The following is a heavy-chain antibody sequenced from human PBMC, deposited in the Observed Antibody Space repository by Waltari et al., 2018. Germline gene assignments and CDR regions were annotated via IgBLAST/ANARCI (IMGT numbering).Heavy chain of an antibody. CDR3: TREGGISGYFDF. CDR2: IHSSGNI. J-gene: IGHJ4*02. V-gene: IGHV3-66*01. CDR1: GFSVRNNY. D-gene: IGHD2-15*01. Sequence: EVQIVESGGTLVQTGESLRLSCLVSGFSVRNNYMSWVRQAPGKGLEWVSVIHSSGNIFYADSVRGRFTISKDTSKNMVYLQMSGLRAEDTAVYYCTREGGISGYFDFWGQGSLVTVSS.